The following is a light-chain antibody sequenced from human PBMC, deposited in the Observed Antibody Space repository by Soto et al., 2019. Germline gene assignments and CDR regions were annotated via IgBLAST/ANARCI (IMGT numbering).Light chain of an antibody. CDR1: RGISNW. CDR3: QQAYSFPPT. CDR2: GAS. V-gene: IGKV1D-12*01. Sequence: DIQMTQSPSSVSASVGDRVTITCRASRGISNWLVWYQQKPGRAPKLLIYGASSLQIGVPSRFSGSGSGTDFTPTISSLQSDDFASYYCQQAYSFPPTFGQGTNVEVK. J-gene: IGKJ1*01.